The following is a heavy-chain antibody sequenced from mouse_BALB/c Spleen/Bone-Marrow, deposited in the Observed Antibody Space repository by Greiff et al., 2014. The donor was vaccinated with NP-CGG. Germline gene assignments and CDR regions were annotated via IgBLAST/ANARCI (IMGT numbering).Heavy chain of an antibody. CDR3: ASVYGSSYDSYYYAMDY. D-gene: IGHD1-1*02. Sequence: QVQLKESGPGLVAPSQSLSITCTASGFSLTSYGVYWARQPPGKGLEWLGVIWAGGSTNDNSALKYKLSIRKDSSKSPVFIKINSLQTDDTAMYSGASVYGSSYDSYYYAMDYWGQGTSVTVSS. V-gene: IGHV2-9*02. CDR1: GFSLTSYG. CDR2: IWAGGST. J-gene: IGHJ4*01.